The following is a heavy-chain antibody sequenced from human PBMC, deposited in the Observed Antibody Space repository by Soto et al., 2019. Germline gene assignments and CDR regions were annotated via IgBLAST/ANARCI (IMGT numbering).Heavy chain of an antibody. CDR3: ARGGSSSPDSIYDFIFDY. V-gene: IGHV4-31*02. J-gene: IGHJ4*02. CDR1: GDSISSTDYY. CDR2: ESYSGRT. D-gene: IGHD6-13*01. Sequence: PSETLSLTCTVSGDSISSTDYYWTWIRQLPGKGLEWIGYESYSGRTYYSPSYNPSLKSRVSISLDTSKNQVSLRLASVTVADTAVYYCARGGSSSPDSIYDFIFDYWGQGTLVTVSS.